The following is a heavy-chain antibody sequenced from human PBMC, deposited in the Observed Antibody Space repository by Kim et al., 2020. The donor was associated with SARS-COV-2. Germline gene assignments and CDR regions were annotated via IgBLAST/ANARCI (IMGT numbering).Heavy chain of an antibody. CDR2: IYYSGST. D-gene: IGHD6-19*01. CDR1: GGSISSYY. CDR3: AREGYSSGWYPD. J-gene: IGHJ4*02. Sequence: SETLSLTCTVSGGSISSYYWSWIRQPPGKGLEWIGYIYYSGSTNYNPSLKSRVTISVDTSKNQFSLKLSSVTAADTAVYYCAREGYSSGWYPDWGQGTLVTVSS. V-gene: IGHV4-59*01.